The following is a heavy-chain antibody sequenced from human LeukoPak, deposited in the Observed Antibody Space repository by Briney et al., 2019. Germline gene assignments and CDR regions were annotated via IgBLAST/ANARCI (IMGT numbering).Heavy chain of an antibody. V-gene: IGHV4-30-4*01. CDR3: ARALYWATIDY. CDR2: IHYRGGS. Sequence: SETLSLTCTVSGGSIGSGDYYWSWIRQPPGKGLEWIGYIHYRGGSNYNPSLKSRITMSVDTSKNQFSLQLTSVTAADTAVYYCARALYWATIDYWGQGTLVTVSS. CDR1: GGSIGSGDYY. D-gene: IGHD5-12*01. J-gene: IGHJ4*02.